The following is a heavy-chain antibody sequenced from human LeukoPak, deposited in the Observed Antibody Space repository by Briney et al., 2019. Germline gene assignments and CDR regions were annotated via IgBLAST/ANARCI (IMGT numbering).Heavy chain of an antibody. CDR2: ISWNSSSI. CDR3: TKLYGYSYGYIDY. D-gene: IGHD5-18*01. V-gene: IGHV3-9*01. Sequence: PGGSLRLSCAASGFTFDDYAMHWVRQAPGKGLEWVSGISWNSSSIGYADSVKGRFTISRDNAKNSLYLQMNSLRTEDTALYYCTKLYGYSYGYIDYWGQGTLVTVSS. CDR1: GFTFDDYA. J-gene: IGHJ4*02.